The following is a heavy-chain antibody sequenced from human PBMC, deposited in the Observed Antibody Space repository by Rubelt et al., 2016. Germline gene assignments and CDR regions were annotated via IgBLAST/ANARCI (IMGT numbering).Heavy chain of an antibody. CDR2: IYYRGST. CDR1: DGSISDSSYY. J-gene: IGHJ4*02. V-gene: IGHV4-39*01. Sequence: LQLQESGPGLVKSSETLSLTCTVSDGSISDSSYYWGWIRQPPGKGLEWIGNIYYRGSTYYNPSLKSRVTISVDTSKNQFSRKLTSVTAADTAVYFCARHTSAPGKNCPRWVDFWGQGTLVTVSS. CDR3: ARHTSAPGKNCPRWVDF. D-gene: IGHD6-13*01.